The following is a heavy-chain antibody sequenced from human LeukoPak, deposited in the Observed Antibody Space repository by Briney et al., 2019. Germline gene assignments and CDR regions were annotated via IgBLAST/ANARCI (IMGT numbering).Heavy chain of an antibody. Sequence: GGSLRLSCAASGFTFSNYVMNWVRQAPGKGLEWVSGINWNGGSTGYADSVKGRFTISRDNAKNSLYLQMNSLRAEDTALYYCARLPIAAAEYYYMDVWGKGTTVTVSS. D-gene: IGHD6-13*01. CDR3: ARLPIAAAEYYYMDV. V-gene: IGHV3-20*04. CDR1: GFTFSNYV. J-gene: IGHJ6*03. CDR2: INWNGGST.